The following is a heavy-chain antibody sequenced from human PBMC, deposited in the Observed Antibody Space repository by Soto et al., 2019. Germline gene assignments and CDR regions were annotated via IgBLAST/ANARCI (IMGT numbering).Heavy chain of an antibody. V-gene: IGHV1-18*01. CDR3: VREGVNTATGYYYGMDF. CDR2: ISAYNGNT. D-gene: IGHD5-18*01. Sequence: QVQLVQSGAEVKKPGASVKVSCKASGYTFTSYGISWVRQAPGQGLEWMGWISAYNGNTNYAHKLQDRVTMTTDTSTRTPYMELRSLRSDDTAVYDCVREGVNTATGYYYGMDFWAQGTTLTVSS. J-gene: IGHJ6*02. CDR1: GYTFTSYG.